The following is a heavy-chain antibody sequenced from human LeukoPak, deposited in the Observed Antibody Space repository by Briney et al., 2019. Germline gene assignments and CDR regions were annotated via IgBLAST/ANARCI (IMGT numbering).Heavy chain of an antibody. Sequence: SETLSLTRTLSRASITQHLWSWIRQPPRKGGGDMGYFHYDVITNYASSVRSRVTTLVDTSKNKFTLNLRSFTAADTAKYYCTRGITGHYPSLGGFAFDIWGQGTMVAVSS. J-gene: IGHJ3*02. D-gene: IGHD3-16*01. CDR3: TRGITGHYPSLGGFAFDI. CDR1: RASITQHL. V-gene: IGHV4-59*11. CDR2: FHYDVIT.